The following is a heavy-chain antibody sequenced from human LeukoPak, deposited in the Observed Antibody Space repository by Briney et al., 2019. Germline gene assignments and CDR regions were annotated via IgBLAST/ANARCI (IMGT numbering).Heavy chain of an antibody. CDR1: GXSFTSYC. Sequence: GESLKISFKGSGXSFTSYCISWVRQMPGKGLEWMGTIDPRDSYTNYSPSFQGHVTISADKSISTAYLQWSSLKASDTAIYYCARLYMVPDYWGQGTLVTVSS. CDR3: ARLYMVPDY. D-gene: IGHD3-10*01. J-gene: IGHJ4*02. CDR2: IDPRDSYT. V-gene: IGHV5-10-1*01.